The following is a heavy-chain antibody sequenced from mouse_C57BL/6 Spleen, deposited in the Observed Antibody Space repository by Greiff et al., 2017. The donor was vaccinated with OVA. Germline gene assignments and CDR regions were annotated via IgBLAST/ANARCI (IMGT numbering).Heavy chain of an antibody. J-gene: IGHJ4*01. CDR3: ARSRGLRRSYYAMDY. CDR1: GYTFTSYW. D-gene: IGHD2-4*01. Sequence: QVQLQQPGAELVKPGASVKLSCKASGYTFTSYWMQWVKQRPGQGLEWIGEIDPSDSYTNYNQKFKGKATLTVDTSSSTAYMQLSSLTSEDSAVYYCARSRGLRRSYYAMDYWGQGTSVTVSS. CDR2: IDPSDSYT. V-gene: IGHV1-50*01.